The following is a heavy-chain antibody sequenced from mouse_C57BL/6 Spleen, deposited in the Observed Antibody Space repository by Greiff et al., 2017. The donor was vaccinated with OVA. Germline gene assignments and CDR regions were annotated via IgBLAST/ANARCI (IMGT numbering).Heavy chain of an antibody. Sequence: VQLQQPGAELVRPGSSVKLSCKASGYTFTSYWMHWVKQRPIQGLEWIGNIDPSDSETHYNQKFKDKATLTVEKSSSTAYMQLSSLTSEDSAVYYCARYYNDYFDYWGQGTTLTVSS. CDR1: GYTFTSYW. D-gene: IGHD2-12*01. CDR2: IDPSDSET. CDR3: ARYYNDYFDY. J-gene: IGHJ2*01. V-gene: IGHV1-52*01.